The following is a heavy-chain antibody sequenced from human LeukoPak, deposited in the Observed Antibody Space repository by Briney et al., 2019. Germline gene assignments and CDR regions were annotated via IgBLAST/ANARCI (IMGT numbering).Heavy chain of an antibody. D-gene: IGHD4-11*01. Sequence: PGGSLRLSCAASGFIVSTNYMNWVRQAPGKGLEWVAAISYDGSNNFYADSVKGRFTISRDNSKNTLYAQMNSLRAEDTAVYYCASTVTPYYYGMDVWGQGTTVTVSS. CDR3: ASTVTPYYYGMDV. CDR1: GFIVSTNY. V-gene: IGHV3-30*03. J-gene: IGHJ6*02. CDR2: ISYDGSNN.